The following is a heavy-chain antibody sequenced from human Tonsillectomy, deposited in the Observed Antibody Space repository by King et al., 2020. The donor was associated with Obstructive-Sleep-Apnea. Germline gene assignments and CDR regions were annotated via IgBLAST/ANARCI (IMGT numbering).Heavy chain of an antibody. V-gene: IGHV3-48*04. D-gene: IGHD3-22*01. CDR2: ISSSSSTI. Sequence: VQLVESGGGLVQPGGSLRLSCAASGFTFSSYSMNWVRQAPGQGLEWVSYISSSSSTIYYADSVKGRFTISRDNAKNSLYLQMNSLRAEDTAVYYCARDSSITMIPRWWFDPWGQGTLVTVSS. CDR3: ARDSSITMIPRWWFDP. J-gene: IGHJ5*02. CDR1: GFTFSSYS.